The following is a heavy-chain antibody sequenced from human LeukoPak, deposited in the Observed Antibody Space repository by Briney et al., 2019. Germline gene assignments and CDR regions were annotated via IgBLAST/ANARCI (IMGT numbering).Heavy chain of an antibody. D-gene: IGHD6-13*01. CDR2: IYYSGST. J-gene: IGHJ5*02. CDR1: GGSISSSSYY. V-gene: IGHV4-39*01. CDR3: ARHRYSSSWYATTFDP. Sequence: SETLSRLCTVSGGSISSSSYYWGWIRQPPGKGLEWIGSIYYSGSTYYTPSLKSRVTISVDTSKNQFSLKLSSVTAADTAVYYCARHRYSSSWYATTFDPWGQGTLVTVSS.